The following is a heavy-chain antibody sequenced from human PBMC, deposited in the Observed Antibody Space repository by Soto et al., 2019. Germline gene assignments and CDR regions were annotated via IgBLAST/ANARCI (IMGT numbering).Heavy chain of an antibody. Sequence: ASVKVSCKASGYTYTSYDINCVRQTTGQRLEWMGWINAGNGNIKYSQKFQGRVTITRDTSASTAYMELSSLRSEDTAVYYCASTDSNPSDYYYMDVWGKGTTVTVSS. V-gene: IGHV1-3*01. CDR2: INAGNGNI. CDR3: ASTDSNPSDYYYMDV. D-gene: IGHD4-4*01. J-gene: IGHJ6*03. CDR1: GYTYTSYD.